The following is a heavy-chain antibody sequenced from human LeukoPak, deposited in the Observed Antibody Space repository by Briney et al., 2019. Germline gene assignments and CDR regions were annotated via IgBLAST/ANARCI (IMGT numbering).Heavy chain of an antibody. V-gene: IGHV3-74*01. CDR1: GFTFSTYW. Sequence: GGSLRVSCAASGFTFSTYWIHWVRQAPGKGLVWVSHITSDGSSASYADSVKGRFSISRDNAKNTLYLQMNSLRAEDTAVYYCVRGDSSGQTYWGQGTLVTVSP. CDR3: VRGDSSGQTY. D-gene: IGHD3-22*01. J-gene: IGHJ4*02. CDR2: ITSDGSSA.